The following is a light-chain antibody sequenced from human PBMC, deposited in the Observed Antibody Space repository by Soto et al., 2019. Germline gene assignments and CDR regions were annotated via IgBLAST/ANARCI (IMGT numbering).Light chain of an antibody. CDR2: DAS. V-gene: IGKV1-33*01. CDR1: QAISKY. Sequence: DLQMTQSPSSLSASLGDRVTITCQASQAISKYLHWYHQRPGKAPILVIYDASNLEAGAPSRFSGGGSGTSVTLTISSLQPEDIGTYFCQQYNNLPYTFGQGTKLDIK. J-gene: IGKJ2*01. CDR3: QQYNNLPYT.